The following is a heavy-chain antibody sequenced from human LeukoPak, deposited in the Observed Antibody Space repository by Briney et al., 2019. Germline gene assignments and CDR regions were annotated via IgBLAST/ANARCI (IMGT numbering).Heavy chain of an antibody. J-gene: IGHJ3*02. Sequence: GSLRLSCIASGFTFNSYAMSWVRQAPGKGLEWVSAMSGSDAGTYYADSVKGRFTISRDNSKNTLFLQMNSLRAEDAAIYYCASYSSSWPNDAFDIWGQGTMVTVSS. CDR1: GFTFNSYA. CDR3: ASYSSSWPNDAFDI. CDR2: MSGSDAGT. V-gene: IGHV3-23*01. D-gene: IGHD6-13*01.